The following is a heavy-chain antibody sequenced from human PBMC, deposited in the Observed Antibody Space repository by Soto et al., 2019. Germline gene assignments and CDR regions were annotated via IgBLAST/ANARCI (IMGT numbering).Heavy chain of an antibody. V-gene: IGHV4-34*01. CDR3: ARGITMVRGVIPRPYFDY. J-gene: IGHJ4*02. CDR2: INHSGSA. D-gene: IGHD3-10*01. CDR1: GGSLSGYY. Sequence: SETLSLTCAVYGGSLSGYYWSWIRQPPGKGLEWIGEINHSGSANYNPSLKSRVTISVDTSKNQFSLKLSSVTAADTAVYYCARGITMVRGVIPRPYFDYWGQGTLVTVSS.